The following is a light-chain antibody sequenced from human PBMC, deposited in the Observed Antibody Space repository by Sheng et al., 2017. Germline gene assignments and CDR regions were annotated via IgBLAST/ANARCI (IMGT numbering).Light chain of an antibody. Sequence: DIVLTQSPGTLSLSPGERATLSCRASQAISASHLAWYQQKPGQAPRLLIYGASSRATAIPDRFSGSGSGTDFTLSISRLEPEDFAIYFCQQYTSSHSYSFGQGTKAGDQT. J-gene: IGKJ2*03. CDR2: GAS. CDR1: QAISASH. V-gene: IGKV3-20*01. CDR3: QQYTSSHSYS.